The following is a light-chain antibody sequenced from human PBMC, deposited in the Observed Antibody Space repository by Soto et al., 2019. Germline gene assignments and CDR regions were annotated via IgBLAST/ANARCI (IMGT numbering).Light chain of an antibody. Sequence: QSALTQPPSVSGAPGQRVTISCTGCSSNIGAGYDVHWYQQLPGTAPKLLVSGNTNRPSGVPDRFSGSKSGTSASLAITGLQAEDEADYYCQSFDSSLSGWVFGGGTKLTVL. J-gene: IGLJ3*02. V-gene: IGLV1-40*01. CDR1: SSNIGAGYD. CDR2: GNT. CDR3: QSFDSSLSGWV.